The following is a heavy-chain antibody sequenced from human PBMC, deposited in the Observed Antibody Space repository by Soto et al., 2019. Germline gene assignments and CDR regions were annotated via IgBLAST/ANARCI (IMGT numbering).Heavy chain of an antibody. CDR1: GGSISSDSYY. CDR2: ISYSGST. Sequence: PSETLSLTCTVSGGSISSDSYYWGWIRQSPEKGLEWIASISYSGSTYYNPTLKSRLIISVDTSKSQLSLKLSSVTAEDTAVYYCARVHSSSYHYFDYWGQGTLVTVSS. J-gene: IGHJ4*02. V-gene: IGHV4-39*01. CDR3: ARVHSSSYHYFDY. D-gene: IGHD6-13*01.